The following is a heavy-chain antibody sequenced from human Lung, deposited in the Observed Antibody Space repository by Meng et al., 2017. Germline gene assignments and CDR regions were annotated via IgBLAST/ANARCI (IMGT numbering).Heavy chain of an antibody. CDR3: ARDEDISAAGKLFGDY. J-gene: IGHJ4*02. V-gene: IGHV1-2*06. Sequence: QVQLWQSGGGVKKPGASVKVYCKASGYTFPDDRIHWGRRAPGQGLEWMGRINPKSGDTHYAQRFQGRLPMTGDTSISTAYMELSGLRSDDTAMYYCARDEDISAAGKLFGDYWGQGTLVTVSS. CDR1: GYTFPDDR. D-gene: IGHD6-13*01. CDR2: INPKSGDT.